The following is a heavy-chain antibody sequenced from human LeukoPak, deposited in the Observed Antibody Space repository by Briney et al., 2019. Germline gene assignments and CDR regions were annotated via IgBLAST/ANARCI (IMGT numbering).Heavy chain of an antibody. D-gene: IGHD5-18*01. CDR1: GGSINGHH. J-gene: IGHJ6*03. V-gene: IGHV4-59*11. CDR3: ARTASPWVGYYYYYMDV. Sequence: TSETLSLTCTVSGGSINGHHWSWIRQSPGKGLEWIGYIYASGSTEYNPSLKSRVTISVDTSKNQFSLKLSSVTAADTAVYYCARTASPWVGYYYYYMDVWGKGTTVTVSS. CDR2: IYASGST.